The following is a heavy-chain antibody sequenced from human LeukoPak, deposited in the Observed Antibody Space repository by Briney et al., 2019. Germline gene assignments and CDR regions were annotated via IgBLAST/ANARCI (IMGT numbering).Heavy chain of an antibody. Sequence: SATLSLTCTVSGGSISSYYWSWIRQPPGKGLEWIGYIYYSGSTNYNPSLKRRVTISVDTSKNQFSLKLSSVTAADTAVYYCASGIAAAGTPDAFDIWGQGTMVTVSS. CDR3: ASGIAAAGTPDAFDI. CDR2: IYYSGST. J-gene: IGHJ3*02. V-gene: IGHV4-59*01. CDR1: GGSISSYY. D-gene: IGHD6-13*01.